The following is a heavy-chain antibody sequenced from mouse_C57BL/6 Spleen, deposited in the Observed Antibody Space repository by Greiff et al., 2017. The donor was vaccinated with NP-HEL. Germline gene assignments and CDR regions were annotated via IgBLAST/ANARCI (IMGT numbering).Heavy chain of an antibody. CDR1: GYAFSSSW. J-gene: IGHJ2*01. Sequence: VQLQQSGPELVKSGASVKISCKASGYAFSSSWMNWVKQRPGKGLEWIGRIYPGDGDTNYNGKFKGKATLTADKSSSTAYMQLSSLTSEDSAVYFCARSSLRYYVDYWGQGTTLTVSS. CDR2: IYPGDGDT. CDR3: ARSSLRYYVDY. D-gene: IGHD1-1*01. V-gene: IGHV1-82*01.